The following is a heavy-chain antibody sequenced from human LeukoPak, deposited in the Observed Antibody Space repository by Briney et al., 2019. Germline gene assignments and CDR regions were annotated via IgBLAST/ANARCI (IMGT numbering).Heavy chain of an antibody. CDR2: ISGSGGST. Sequence: PGGSLRLSCAASGFTFSSYAMSRVRQAPGKGLEWVSAISGSGGSTYYADSVKGRFTISRDNSKNTLYLQMNSLRAEDTAVYYCAKGDYYDSSGYYDWGQGTLVTVSS. CDR1: GFTFSSYA. J-gene: IGHJ4*02. V-gene: IGHV3-23*01. CDR3: AKGDYYDSSGYYD. D-gene: IGHD3-22*01.